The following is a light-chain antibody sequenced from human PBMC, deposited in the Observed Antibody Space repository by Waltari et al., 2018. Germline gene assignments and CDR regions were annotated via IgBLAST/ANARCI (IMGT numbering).Light chain of an antibody. V-gene: IGKV3-20*01. CDR1: QSLTKRY. Sequence: VLTQSPGALSLPPGERATLSCRASQSLTKRYLAWSQQKPGQAPRLLIYGASSRAAGIPDRFSGRGSGTDVTLTISRLEPEDFAVYYCQQYGSSIMYTFGQGTKLEIK. CDR3: QQYGSSIMYT. J-gene: IGKJ2*01. CDR2: GAS.